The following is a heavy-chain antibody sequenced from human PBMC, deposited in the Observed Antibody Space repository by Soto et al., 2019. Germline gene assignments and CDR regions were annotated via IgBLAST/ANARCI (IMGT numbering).Heavy chain of an antibody. CDR2: INAANGDT. V-gene: IGHV1-3*01. J-gene: IGHJ5*02. CDR3: VTTHVYATGIDCFDT. D-gene: IGHD6-13*01. Sequence: ASVKVSCKASGYTFTSYGIHWVRQAPGQRLEWMGWINAANGDTKYSPKFQGRVTITRDTSASTAYMELSSLRSEDTAVYYCVTTHVYATGIDCFDTWGQGTLVTVSS. CDR1: GYTFTSYG.